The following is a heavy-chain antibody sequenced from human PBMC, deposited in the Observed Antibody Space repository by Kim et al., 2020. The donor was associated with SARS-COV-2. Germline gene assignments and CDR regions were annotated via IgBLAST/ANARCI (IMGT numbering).Heavy chain of an antibody. CDR1: GFNFERFA. CDR2: LSLDGDRT. CDR3: TRDLVTDGADD. J-gene: IGHJ4*02. V-gene: IGHV3-9*01. D-gene: IGHD6-6*01. Sequence: GGSLRLSCATSGFNFERFAVHWVRHPPGKGLEWVSGLSLDGDRTGYADSVKGRFTVSRDKAKDTLYLQMDSLRIEDTAVYYCTRDLVTDGADDWGQGTLVTVSS.